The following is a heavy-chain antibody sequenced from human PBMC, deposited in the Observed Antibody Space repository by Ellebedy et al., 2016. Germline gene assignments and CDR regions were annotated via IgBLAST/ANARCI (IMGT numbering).Heavy chain of an antibody. CDR2: IIPIFDIP. J-gene: IGHJ4*02. V-gene: IGHV1-69*04. CDR3: TRGQFYYDSSGHYFAAIDY. Sequence: ASVKVSCKASGGTFNNDAINWVRQAPGQGLEWMGRIIPIFDIPKYAQQFQGRVTITADKSTSTAHMELSSLRSEDTAVYYCTRGQFYYDSSGHYFAAIDYWGPGTLVTVSS. D-gene: IGHD3-22*01. CDR1: GGTFNNDA.